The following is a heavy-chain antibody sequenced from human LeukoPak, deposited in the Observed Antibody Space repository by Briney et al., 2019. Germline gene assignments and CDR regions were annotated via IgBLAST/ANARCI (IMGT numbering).Heavy chain of an antibody. CDR3: ARGRSNYYGMDV. V-gene: IGHV4-59*01. J-gene: IGHJ6*02. Sequence: TSETLSLTCSVSDGSINSYYWNWIRRPPGKGLEWIGYIYYNGNANYSPSLKSRVTMSVDTSKNLFSLKVSSVTAADTAVYYCARGRSNYYGMDVWGQGTTVTVSS. CDR1: DGSINSYY. CDR2: IYYNGNA. D-gene: IGHD1-26*01.